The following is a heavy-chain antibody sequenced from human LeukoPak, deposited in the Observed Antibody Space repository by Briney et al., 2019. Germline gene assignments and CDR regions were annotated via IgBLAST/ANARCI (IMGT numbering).Heavy chain of an antibody. J-gene: IGHJ4*02. CDR3: AKSRGYSYVSHFDY. CDR1: GFTFSDYY. D-gene: IGHD5-18*01. CDR2: ISSSGSTI. V-gene: IGHV3-11*01. Sequence: PGGSLRLSCAASGFTFSDYYMSWIRQAPGKGLEWVSYISSSGSTIYYADSVKGRFTISRDSAKNSLYLQMNSLRPEDTALYYCAKSRGYSYVSHFDYWGQGTLVTVSS.